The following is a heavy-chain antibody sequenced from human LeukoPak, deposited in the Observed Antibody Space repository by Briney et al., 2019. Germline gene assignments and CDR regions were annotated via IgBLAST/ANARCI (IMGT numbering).Heavy chain of an antibody. Sequence: ASVKVSCKASGYTFTSYYMHWVRQAPGQGLEWMGIINPSGGSTSYSQKFQGRVTMTRDTSTSTVYMELSSLKSEGTAVYYCARDLSSNTSWWFDPWGQGTLVIVSS. CDR1: GYTFTSYY. CDR2: INPSGGST. D-gene: IGHD2-2*01. J-gene: IGHJ5*02. V-gene: IGHV1-46*01. CDR3: ARDLSSNTSWWFDP.